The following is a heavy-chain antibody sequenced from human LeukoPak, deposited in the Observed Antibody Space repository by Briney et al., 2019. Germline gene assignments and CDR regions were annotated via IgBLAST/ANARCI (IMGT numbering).Heavy chain of an antibody. CDR2: VKGDGRTA. J-gene: IGHJ4*02. D-gene: IGHD5-18*01. Sequence: GGSLRLSCAASGLTFSDFWMHWVRQPPGKGLVWVALVKGDGRTAIYADSVKGRFTISRDNAKNTLYLQMNSLRADDSGVYYCATGHSYGYDYWGQGVLVTVSS. V-gene: IGHV3-74*01. CDR1: GLTFSDFW. CDR3: ATGHSYGYDY.